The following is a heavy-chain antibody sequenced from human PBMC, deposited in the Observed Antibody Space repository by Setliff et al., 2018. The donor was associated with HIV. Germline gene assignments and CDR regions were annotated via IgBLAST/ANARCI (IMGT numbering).Heavy chain of an antibody. J-gene: IGHJ4*02. CDR2: ISSSSSYI. Sequence: GGSLRLSCAASGFTFSSYSMNWVRQAPGKGLEWVSSISSSSSYIYYADSVKGRFTISRDNAKNSLYLQMNSLRAEDTAVYFCARVVSSGYPDYWGQGTLVTVSS. V-gene: IGHV3-21*01. CDR3: ARVVSSGYPDY. CDR1: GFTFSSYS. D-gene: IGHD3-22*01.